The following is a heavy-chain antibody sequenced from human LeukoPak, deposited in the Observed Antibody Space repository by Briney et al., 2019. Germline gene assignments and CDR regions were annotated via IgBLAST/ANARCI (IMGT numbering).Heavy chain of an antibody. CDR2: ISGSGGST. Sequence: GGSLRLSCAAPGFTFSSYAMSWVRQAPGKGLEWVSAISGSGGSTYYADSVKGRFTISRDNSKNTLYLQMNSLRAEDTAVYYCAKGRYSSGWFFDYWGQGTLVTVSS. V-gene: IGHV3-23*01. CDR3: AKGRYSSGWFFDY. D-gene: IGHD6-19*01. CDR1: GFTFSSYA. J-gene: IGHJ4*02.